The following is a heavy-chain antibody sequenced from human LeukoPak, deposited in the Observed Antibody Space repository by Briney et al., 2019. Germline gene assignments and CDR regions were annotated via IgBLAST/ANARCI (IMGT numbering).Heavy chain of an antibody. Sequence: PGGSLRLSCAASGFTFDDYAMHWVRQAPGKGLEWVSGISWNSGSIGYADSVKGRFTISRDNAKNSLYLQMNSLRAEDTAVYYCARAPTRTVVVAEDDYWGQGTLVTVSS. CDR2: ISWNSGSI. J-gene: IGHJ4*02. CDR3: ARAPTRTVVVAEDDY. D-gene: IGHD2-15*01. V-gene: IGHV3-9*01. CDR1: GFTFDDYA.